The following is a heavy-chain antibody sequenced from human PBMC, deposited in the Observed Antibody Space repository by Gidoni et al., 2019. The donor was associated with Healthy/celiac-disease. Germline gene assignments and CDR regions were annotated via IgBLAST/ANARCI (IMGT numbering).Heavy chain of an antibody. CDR3: ARGRPVDS. CDR2: ISSSSSSI. V-gene: IGHV3-21*01. CDR1: GLIFRSYS. Sequence: EVQQVGSAGDMVKPAGAHTLSCSGSGLIFRSYSMNWVRQAPGKGLEWVSSISSSSSSIYYAYSVMGRFTISRDNAKNSLYLHMNSLRVEDTAVYLGARGRPVDSWGQGTLVTVSS. J-gene: IGHJ5*01.